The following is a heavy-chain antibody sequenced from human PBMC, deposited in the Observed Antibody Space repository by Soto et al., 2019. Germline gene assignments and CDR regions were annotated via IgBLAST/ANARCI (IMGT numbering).Heavy chain of an antibody. V-gene: IGHV1-8*01. CDR3: ARAGVRITIFGVVIDWFDP. J-gene: IGHJ5*02. CDR2: MNPNSGNT. D-gene: IGHD3-3*01. Sequence: QVQLVQSGAEVKKPGASVKVSCKASGYTFTSYDINWVRQATGQGLEWMGWMNPNSGNTGYAQKFQGRATMTRNTSISTAYMELSSLRSEDTAVYYCARAGVRITIFGVVIDWFDPWGQGTLVTVSS. CDR1: GYTFTSYD.